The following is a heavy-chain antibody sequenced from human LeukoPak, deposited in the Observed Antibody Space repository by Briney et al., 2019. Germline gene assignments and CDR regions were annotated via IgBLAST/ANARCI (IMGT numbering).Heavy chain of an antibody. D-gene: IGHD3-22*01. J-gene: IGHJ4*02. CDR3: ARDSDVSSGYYSFLFDY. Sequence: ASVKVSCKASGGTFSSYAISWVRQAPGQGLEWMGRIIPILGIANYAQKFQGRVTITADKSTSTAYMELSSLRSEDTAVYYCARDSDVSSGYYSFLFDYWGQGTLVTVSS. CDR2: IIPILGIA. V-gene: IGHV1-69*04. CDR1: GGTFSSYA.